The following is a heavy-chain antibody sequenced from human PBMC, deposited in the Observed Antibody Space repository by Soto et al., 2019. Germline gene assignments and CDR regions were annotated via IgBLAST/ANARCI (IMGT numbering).Heavy chain of an antibody. CDR1: GYTFTGYY. Sequence: QVQLVQSGAEVKESGALVKVSCKASGYTFTGYYIHWGRQAPGQGPEWVGEISPKSGATRYAQKFQGRATMTKDTSITTVYMELSNLSPDDTAVYYCGKGRSGEVGIFYWGQGTLVTVHS. J-gene: IGHJ4*02. CDR3: GKGRSGEVGIFY. CDR2: ISPKSGAT. V-gene: IGHV1-2*02. D-gene: IGHD3-3*02.